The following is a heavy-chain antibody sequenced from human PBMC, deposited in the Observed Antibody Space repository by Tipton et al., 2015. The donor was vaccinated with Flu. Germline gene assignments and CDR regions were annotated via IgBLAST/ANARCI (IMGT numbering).Heavy chain of an antibody. V-gene: IGHV3-69-1*02. CDR1: YS. D-gene: IGHD7-27*01. CDR3: ATLTGDDY. CDR2: ISSSGDTI. Sequence: SLRLSCAASYSMNWVRQAPGKGLEWVSSISSSGDTISYADSVRGRFTISRDNTKKSLYLQLNSLRAEDTAIYYCATLTGDDYWGQGILVTVSS. J-gene: IGHJ4*02.